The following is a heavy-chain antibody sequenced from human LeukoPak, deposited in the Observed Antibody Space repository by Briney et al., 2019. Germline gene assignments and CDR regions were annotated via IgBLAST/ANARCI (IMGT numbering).Heavy chain of an antibody. CDR2: IYTSGST. Sequence: TSETLSLTCTVSGGSISSGSYYWSWIRQPAGKGLEWIGRIYTSGSTNYNPSLKSRVTISVDTSKNQFSLKLSSVTAADTAVYYCARGLVSGAFDIWGQGTMVTVSS. V-gene: IGHV4-61*02. D-gene: IGHD1-26*01. CDR1: GGSISSGSYY. J-gene: IGHJ3*02. CDR3: ARGLVSGAFDI.